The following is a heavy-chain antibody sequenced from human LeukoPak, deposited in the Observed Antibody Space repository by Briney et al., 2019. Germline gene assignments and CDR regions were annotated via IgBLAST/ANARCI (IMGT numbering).Heavy chain of an antibody. CDR1: GFTFNSYG. D-gene: IGHD2-8*01. V-gene: IGHV3-30*02. Sequence: GGSLRLSCAASGFTFNSYGMHWVRQAPGKGLEWVAFIRSDGSNQYYADSVKGRFTISRDDSKNTLYLQMNSLRAEDTALYYCAKDKGVNYMDIWGKGTTVTISS. CDR3: AKDKGVNYMDI. CDR2: IRSDGSNQ. J-gene: IGHJ6*03.